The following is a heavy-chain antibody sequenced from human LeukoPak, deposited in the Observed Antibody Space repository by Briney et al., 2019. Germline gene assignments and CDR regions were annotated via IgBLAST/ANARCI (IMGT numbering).Heavy chain of an antibody. V-gene: IGHV3-73*01. CDR2: IRSKANSYAT. Sequence: PGGSLRLSCAASGFTFSGSAMHWVRQASGKGLEWVGRIRSKANSYATAYAASVKGRFTISRDDSKNTAYLQMNSLKTEDTAVYYCTRPWDTAMAFDPWGQGTLVTVSS. CDR3: TRPWDTAMAFDP. D-gene: IGHD5-18*01. CDR1: GFTFSGSA. J-gene: IGHJ5*02.